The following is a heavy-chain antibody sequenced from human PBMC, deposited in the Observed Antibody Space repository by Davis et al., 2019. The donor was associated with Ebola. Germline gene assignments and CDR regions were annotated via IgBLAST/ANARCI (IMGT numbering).Heavy chain of an antibody. J-gene: IGHJ6*02. D-gene: IGHD3-9*01. V-gene: IGHV1-18*01. CDR1: GYTFTSYG. CDR2: ISGYNANT. Sequence: ASVKVSCKASGYTFTSYGISWVRQAPGQGLEWMGWISGYNANTNYAQKFQGRVTMTTDTSTSTAYMDLRSLRAGDTAVYYCAGDFDDIKEGGGMDDWGQGTTVTVSS. CDR3: AGDFDDIKEGGGMDD.